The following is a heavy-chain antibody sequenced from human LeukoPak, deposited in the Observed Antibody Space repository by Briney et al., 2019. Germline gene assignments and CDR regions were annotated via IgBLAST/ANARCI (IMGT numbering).Heavy chain of an antibody. J-gene: IGHJ4*02. CDR2: ISGSSSYM. Sequence: PGGSLRLSCAASGFTFSDYYMSWVRQAPGKGLEWVSSISGSSSYMFYADSVKGRFTISRDNAKNSLYLQMNSLRAEDTAVYYCAKAYYDSSGYSYYFDYWGQGTLVTVSS. CDR1: GFTFSDYY. CDR3: AKAYYDSSGYSYYFDY. D-gene: IGHD3-22*01. V-gene: IGHV3-21*01.